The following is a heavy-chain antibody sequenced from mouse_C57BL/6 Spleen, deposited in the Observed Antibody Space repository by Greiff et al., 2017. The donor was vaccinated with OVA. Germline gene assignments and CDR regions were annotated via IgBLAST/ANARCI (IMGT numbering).Heavy chain of an antibody. CDR2: INPNNGGT. Sequence: VQLQQSGPELVKPGASVKIPCKASGYTFTDYNMDWVKQSHGKSLEWIGDINPNNGGTIYNQKFKGKATLTVDKSSSTAYMELRSLTSEDTAVYYCARRPYYGSPWYFDVWGTGTTVTVSS. J-gene: IGHJ1*03. D-gene: IGHD1-1*01. CDR3: ARRPYYGSPWYFDV. CDR1: GYTFTDYN. V-gene: IGHV1-18*01.